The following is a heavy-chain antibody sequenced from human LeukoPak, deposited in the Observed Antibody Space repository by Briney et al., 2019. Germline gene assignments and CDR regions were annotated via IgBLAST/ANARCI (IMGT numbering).Heavy chain of an antibody. Sequence: GSLRLSCAASGFTFSSYAMHWVRQAPGKGLEWVAVISYDGSNKYYADSVKGRFTISRDNSKNTLYLQMNSLRAEDTAVYYCVRGVADSYGQFDNWGQGTLVTVSS. V-gene: IGHV3-30*07. D-gene: IGHD3-10*01. CDR2: ISYDGSNK. CDR1: GFTFSSYA. CDR3: VRGVADSYGQFDN. J-gene: IGHJ4*02.